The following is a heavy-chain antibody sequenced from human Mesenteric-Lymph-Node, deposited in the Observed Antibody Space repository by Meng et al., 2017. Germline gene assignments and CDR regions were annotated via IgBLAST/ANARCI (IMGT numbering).Heavy chain of an antibody. CDR2: TWHSGST. CDR1: GGSISSANW. J-gene: IGHJ4*02. V-gene: IGHV4-4*02. CDR3: ARDEDGYTFFEY. D-gene: IGHD5-24*01. Sequence: RLQGSGPGLVKPSGTLSLTCAVSGGSISSANWRSWVRQPPGKGLEWIGETWHSGSTNYNPSLKSRVTISVDKSKNQFSLTLNSVTAADTAVYYCARDEDGYTFFEYWSQGTLVTVSS.